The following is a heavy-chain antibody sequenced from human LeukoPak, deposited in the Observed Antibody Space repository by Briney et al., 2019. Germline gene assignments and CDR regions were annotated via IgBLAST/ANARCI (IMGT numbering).Heavy chain of an antibody. V-gene: IGHV3-48*04. Sequence: GGSLRLSCAASGFTFSTYSMNWVRQAPGKGLEWVSYISSSGNTISYADSVKGRFTISRDNAKNSLYLQVISLRAEDTAVYYCAGGPSIAARYDALDIWGQGTMVTVSS. CDR2: ISSSGNTI. CDR3: AGGPSIAARYDALDI. D-gene: IGHD6-6*01. CDR1: GFTFSTYS. J-gene: IGHJ3*02.